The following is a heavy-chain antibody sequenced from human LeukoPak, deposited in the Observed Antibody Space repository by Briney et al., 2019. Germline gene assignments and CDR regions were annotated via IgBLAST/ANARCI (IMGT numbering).Heavy chain of an antibody. CDR1: GYTFTSYG. D-gene: IGHD2-15*01. CDR2: ISAYNGKT. V-gene: IGHV1-18*01. J-gene: IGHJ6*03. CDR3: ARSSGYCSGGSCYWFDYYYYYMDV. Sequence: GASVKVSCKASGYTFTSYGISWVRQAPGQGLEWMGWISAYNGKTNYAQKLQGRVTMTTDTSTSTAYMELRSLRSDDTAVYYCARSSGYCSGGSCYWFDYYYYYMDVWGKGTTVTVSS.